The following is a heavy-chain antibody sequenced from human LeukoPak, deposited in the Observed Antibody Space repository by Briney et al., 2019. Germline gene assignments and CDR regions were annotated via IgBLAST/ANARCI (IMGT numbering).Heavy chain of an antibody. CDR3: AKGVSFYYYGMDV. J-gene: IGHJ6*02. CDR2: VSGTGVGT. V-gene: IGHV3-23*01. Sequence: PGGSLRLSCAASGFTFSNAWMNWVRQAPGKGLEWVSGVSGTGVGTYYADSVEGRFTISRVNSKNTLSLQMNSLRAEDTAVYYCAKGVSFYYYGMDVWGQGTTVTVSS. CDR1: GFTFSNAW. D-gene: IGHD3-16*01.